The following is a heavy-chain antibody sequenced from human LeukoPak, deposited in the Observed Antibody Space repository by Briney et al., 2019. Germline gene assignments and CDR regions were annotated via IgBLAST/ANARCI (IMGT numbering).Heavy chain of an antibody. D-gene: IGHD6-13*01. CDR1: GFTFSSYG. CDR3: ARAATIAAAAGY. Sequence: GGSLRLSCAASGFTFSSYGMHWVRQAPGKGLEWVAFIRYDGSNKYYADSVKGRFTISRDNSKNTLYLQMNSLRAEDTAVYYCARAATIAAAAGYWGQGTLVTVSS. CDR2: IRYDGSNK. J-gene: IGHJ4*02. V-gene: IGHV3-30*02.